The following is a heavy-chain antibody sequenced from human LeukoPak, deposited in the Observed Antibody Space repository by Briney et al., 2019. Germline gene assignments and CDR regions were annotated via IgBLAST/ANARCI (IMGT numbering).Heavy chain of an antibody. CDR1: GFTFSSYA. V-gene: IGHV3-23*01. J-gene: IGHJ4*02. D-gene: IGHD3-16*02. Sequence: PGGSLRLSCAASGFTFSSYAMSWVRQAPGKGLEWVSAISGSGGSTYYADSVKGRFTISRDNSKNTLYLQMNSLRAEDTAVYYCAKAAGGVLEFLGYFDYWGQGTLVTVSS. CDR2: ISGSGGST. CDR3: AKAAGGVLEFLGYFDY.